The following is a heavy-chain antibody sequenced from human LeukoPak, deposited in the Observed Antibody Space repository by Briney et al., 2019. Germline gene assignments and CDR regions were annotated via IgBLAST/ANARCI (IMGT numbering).Heavy chain of an antibody. V-gene: IGHV4-34*01. CDR2: INHSGST. Sequence: SETLSLTCAVYGGSFSGYYWSWIRQPPGKGLEWIGEINHSGSTNYNPSLKSRVTISVDPSKNQFSLKLSSVTAADTAVYYCARVLRYFDGLFDYWGQGTLVTVSS. CDR1: GGSFSGYY. D-gene: IGHD3-9*01. J-gene: IGHJ4*02. CDR3: ARVLRYFDGLFDY.